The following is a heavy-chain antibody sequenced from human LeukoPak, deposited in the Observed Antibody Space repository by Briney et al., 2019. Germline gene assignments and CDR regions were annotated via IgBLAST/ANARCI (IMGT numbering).Heavy chain of an antibody. CDR1: GFTFNSYS. CDR2: ISSHGSNK. CDR3: ARMDSSGSYTIFDY. D-gene: IGHD3-10*01. J-gene: IGHJ4*02. Sequence: PGGSLRLSCAASGFTFNSYSMHWVRQAPGKGLKWVAVISSHGSNKDYADSVKGRFTISRDNSKNTLYLQMNSLRAEDTAVYYCARMDSSGSYTIFDYWGQGTLVTVSS. V-gene: IGHV3-30*04.